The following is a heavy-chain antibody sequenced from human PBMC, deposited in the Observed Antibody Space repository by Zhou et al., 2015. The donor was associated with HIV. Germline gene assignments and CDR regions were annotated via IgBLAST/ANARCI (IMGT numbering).Heavy chain of an antibody. CDR1: GFIFDDFA. CDR2: ISATGHGL. Sequence: EVHLSESGGDQVQPGRSLSLSCAASGFIFDDFAMSWVRHRPGQGLEWISGISATGHGLFYANSVKGRFTISRDNSKNTLHLQMNSLRTEDTSVYYCARGGELDYDFWTGYLDDWGQGTLVTVSS. J-gene: IGHJ4*02. CDR3: ARGGELDYDFWTGYLDD. D-gene: IGHD3-3*01. V-gene: IGHV3-23*01.